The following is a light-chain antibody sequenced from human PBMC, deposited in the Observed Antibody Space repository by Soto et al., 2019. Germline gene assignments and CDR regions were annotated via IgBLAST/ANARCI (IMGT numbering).Light chain of an antibody. CDR1: QSVSSSY. CDR3: QQYGSSLFT. J-gene: IGKJ3*01. CDR2: GAS. V-gene: IGKV3-20*01. Sequence: EIVLTQSPGTLSLSPGERATLSCRASQSVSSSYLAWYQQKPGQAPRLLIYGASSRATGIPDRFSGSRSGTDVTLTISRLETEDFAVYYCQQYGSSLFTFGHGTKVDIK.